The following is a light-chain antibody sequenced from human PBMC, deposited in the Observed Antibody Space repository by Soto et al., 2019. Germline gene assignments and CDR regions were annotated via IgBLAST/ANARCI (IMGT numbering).Light chain of an antibody. Sequence: DIQMTQSPSTLSASVGDRVTITGRASQSISSWLAWYQQKPGKAPKLLIYDASSLESGVPSRFSGSGSGTEFTLTISSLQPDDFATYYCQQYNSYSPLTFGQGTKVEIK. V-gene: IGKV1-5*01. CDR3: QQYNSYSPLT. CDR2: DAS. CDR1: QSISSW. J-gene: IGKJ1*01.